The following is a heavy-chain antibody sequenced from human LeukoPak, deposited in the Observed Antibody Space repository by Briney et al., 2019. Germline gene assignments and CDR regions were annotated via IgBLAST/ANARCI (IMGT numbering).Heavy chain of an antibody. CDR3: AKSASYGSGSYIY. Sequence: AGGSLRLSCAASGFTFDDYAMHWVRQAPGKGLEWVSGISWNSGSIVYADSVKGRFTISRDNAKNSLYLQMNSLRAEDTALYYCAKSASYGSGSYIYWGKGTLVTVSS. V-gene: IGHV3-9*01. D-gene: IGHD3-10*01. CDR2: ISWNSGSI. J-gene: IGHJ4*02. CDR1: GFTFDDYA.